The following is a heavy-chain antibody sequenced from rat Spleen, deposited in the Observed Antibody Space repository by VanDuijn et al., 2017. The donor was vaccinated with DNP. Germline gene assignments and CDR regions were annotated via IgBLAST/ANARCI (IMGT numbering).Heavy chain of an antibody. CDR2: ITNTGGST. CDR1: GFTFSNFW. D-gene: IGHD1-6*01. V-gene: IGHV5-31*01. J-gene: IGHJ1*01. CDR3: TRKYTTDYYWYFDF. Sequence: EVQLVESGGGLVQPGRSLKLSCVASGFTFSNFWMYWIRQAPGKGLEWVASITNTGGSTYYQDSVKGRFTISRDNAKSTLYLQMNSLSSEDTATYYCTRKYTTDYYWYFDFWGPGTMVTVSS.